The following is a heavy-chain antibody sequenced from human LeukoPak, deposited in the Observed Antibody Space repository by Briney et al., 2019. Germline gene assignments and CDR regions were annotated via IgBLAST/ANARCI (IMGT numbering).Heavy chain of an antibody. CDR2: ISAYNGNT. CDR1: GYTFTSYG. J-gene: IGHJ5*02. V-gene: IGHV1-18*01. Sequence: ASVKVSCKASGYTFTSYGISWVRQAPGQGLEWMGWISAYNGNTKYVQKLQGRVTMTPDTSTRPASMELRSLTSEDTATCHCAREDKTDDWLLRSRIEYWFVRGGQGTLGTVS. CDR3: AREDKTDDWLLRSRIEYWFVR. D-gene: IGHD3-9*01.